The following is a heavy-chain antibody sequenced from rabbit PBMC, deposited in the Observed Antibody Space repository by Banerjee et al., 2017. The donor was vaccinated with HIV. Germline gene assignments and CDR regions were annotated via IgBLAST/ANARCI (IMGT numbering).Heavy chain of an antibody. CDR2: IYAGSSGST. D-gene: IGHD6-1*01. V-gene: IGHV1S40*01. CDR3: ARYGFDYTYGYAGYEGLDL. CDR1: GFSFSSSYY. Sequence: QSLEESGGDLVKPGASLTLTCTASGFSFSSSYYMCWVRQAPGKGLEWIACIYAGSSGSTYYASWAKGRFTISKTSSTTVTLQMTSLTAADTATYFCARYGFDYTYGYAGYEGLDLWGPGTLVTVS. J-gene: IGHJ4*01.